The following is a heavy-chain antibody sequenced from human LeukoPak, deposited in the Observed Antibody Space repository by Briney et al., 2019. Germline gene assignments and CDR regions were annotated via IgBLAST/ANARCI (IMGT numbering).Heavy chain of an antibody. CDR3: AKGAASRGYTYVAN. D-gene: IGHD5-18*01. CDR1: AFTFRSYA. Sequence: GGSLRVSCAASAFTFRSYAMIWVRQAPGKGLEWVSGISGSGGSTYYSDSAKGRFTISRDNSNNTLYLQMNSLRAEDTAVYYCAKGAASRGYTYVANWGQGTLVTVSS. J-gene: IGHJ4*02. CDR2: ISGSGGST. V-gene: IGHV3-23*01.